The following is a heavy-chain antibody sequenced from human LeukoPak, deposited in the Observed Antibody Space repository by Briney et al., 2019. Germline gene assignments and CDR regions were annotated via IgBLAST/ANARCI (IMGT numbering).Heavy chain of an antibody. CDR1: GYRFSRYG. D-gene: IGHD1-26*01. CDR2: ISGYNGKT. V-gene: IGHV1-18*01. CDR3: ARGDSGSYYTFDY. Sequence: GASVNVSCKASGYRFSRYGISWVRQAPGQGLEWMGWISGYNGKTKYAQKVQGRVTMTTDTSTSTAFMELRSLNSDDTAVYYCARGDSGSYYTFDYWGQGTLVTVSS. J-gene: IGHJ4*02.